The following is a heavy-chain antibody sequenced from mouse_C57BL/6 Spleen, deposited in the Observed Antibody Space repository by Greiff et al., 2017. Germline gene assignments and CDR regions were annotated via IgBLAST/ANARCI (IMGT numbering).Heavy chain of an antibody. J-gene: IGHJ1*03. V-gene: IGHV1-7*01. D-gene: IGHD1-1*01. Sequence: VQLQESGAELAKPGASVQLSCTASGYTFTSYWMHWVKQRPGQGLEWIGYINPSSGYTKYNQKFKDKATLTADKSSSTAYMQLSSLTYEDSAVYYCAPSYGSSSNFDVWGTGTTVTVSS. CDR2: INPSSGYT. CDR3: APSYGSSSNFDV. CDR1: GYTFTSYW.